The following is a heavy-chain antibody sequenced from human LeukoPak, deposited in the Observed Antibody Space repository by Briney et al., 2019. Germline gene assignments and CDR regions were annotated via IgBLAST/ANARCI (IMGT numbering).Heavy chain of an antibody. CDR1: GGSISSGDYY. V-gene: IGHV4-30-4*01. CDR3: ARHSHRSYDFWSGYGDA. D-gene: IGHD3-3*01. Sequence: SETLSLTCTVSGGSISSGDYYWSWIRQPPGKGLEWIGYIYYSGSTYYNPSLKSRVTISVDTSKNQFSLKLSSVTAADTAVYYCARHSHRSYDFWSGYGDAWGQGTLVTVSS. J-gene: IGHJ5*02. CDR2: IYYSGST.